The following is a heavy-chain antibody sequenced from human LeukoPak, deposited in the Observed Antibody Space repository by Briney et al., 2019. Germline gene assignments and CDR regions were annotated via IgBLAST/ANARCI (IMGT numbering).Heavy chain of an antibody. V-gene: IGHV1-18*01. CDR2: ISAYNGNT. J-gene: IGHJ4*02. CDR3: ARVPGYQLLSIGYFDY. D-gene: IGHD2-2*01. Sequence: GASVKVSCKASGYTFTSYGISWVRQAPGQGLEWMGWISAYNGNTNYAQKLQGRVTMTTDTSTSTAYMELRSLRSDDTAVYYCARVPGYQLLSIGYFDYWGQGTLVTVSS. CDR1: GYTFTSYG.